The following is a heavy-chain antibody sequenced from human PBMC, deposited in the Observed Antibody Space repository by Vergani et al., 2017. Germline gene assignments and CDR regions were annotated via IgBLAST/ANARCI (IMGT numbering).Heavy chain of an antibody. D-gene: IGHD6-6*01. Sequence: QVHLQESGPGLVKPSQTLSLTCTVSGGSISSGSYYWSWIRQPAGKGLEWIGYIYYSGSTNYNPSLKSRVTISVDTSKNLFSLKLSSMTAADTAVYYCARGALDSIAARPDDYYGMDVWGQGTTVTVSS. CDR2: IYYSGST. CDR3: ARGALDSIAARPDDYYGMDV. V-gene: IGHV4-61*10. CDR1: GGSISSGSYY. J-gene: IGHJ6*02.